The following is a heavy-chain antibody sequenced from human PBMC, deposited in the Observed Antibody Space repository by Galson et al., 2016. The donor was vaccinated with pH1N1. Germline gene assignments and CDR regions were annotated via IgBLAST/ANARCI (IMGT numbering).Heavy chain of an antibody. Sequence: ETLSLTCVVSGGPITNRDYYWGWIRQPPGKGLDWITAIYYTGNTYYNSSLKSRVSISVDTSKNQLSLNVTSVTAADTAIYYCARIYYGEYIDFWGQGILVTVSS. D-gene: IGHD4-17*01. V-gene: IGHV4-39*07. CDR2: IYYTGNT. CDR3: ARIYYGEYIDF. J-gene: IGHJ4*02. CDR1: GGPITNRDYY.